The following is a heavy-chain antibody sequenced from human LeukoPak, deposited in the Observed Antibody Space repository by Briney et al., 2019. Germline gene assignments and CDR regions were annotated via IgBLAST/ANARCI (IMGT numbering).Heavy chain of an antibody. CDR2: IKQDGSEK. V-gene: IGHV3-7*01. D-gene: IGHD3-10*01. CDR3: ARAGEDYYGSGSYDWDY. J-gene: IGHJ4*02. Sequence: GGSLRLSCAASGFTFSSYWMSWVRQAPGKGLEWVANIKQDGSEKYYVDSVKGRFTISRDNAKNSLYLQMNSLRAEDTAVYYCARAGEDYYGSGSYDWDYWGQGTLVTVSS. CDR1: GFTFSSYW.